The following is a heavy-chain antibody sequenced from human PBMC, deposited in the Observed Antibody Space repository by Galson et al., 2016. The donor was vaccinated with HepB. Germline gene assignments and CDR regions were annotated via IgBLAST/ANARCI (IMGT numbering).Heavy chain of an antibody. J-gene: IGHJ3*01. Sequence: SETLSLTCSVSGFSVNNYIWWIWVRQPPGGGLEWIGEIYQHWLTHYNPSLMRRVTISLDKTKNQMSLTLTSVTAADTAVYFCAREMDIEPANDASDVWGQGTMVVVSS. CDR2: IYQHWLT. V-gene: IGHV4-4*02. CDR1: GFSVNNYIW. D-gene: IGHD1-14*01. CDR3: AREMDIEPANDASDV.